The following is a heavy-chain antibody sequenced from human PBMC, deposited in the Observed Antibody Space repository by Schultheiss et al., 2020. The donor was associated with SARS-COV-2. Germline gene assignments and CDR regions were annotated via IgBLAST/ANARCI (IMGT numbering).Heavy chain of an antibody. CDR2: ISYDGSNK. CDR1: GFTFSSYA. V-gene: IGHV3-30*04. J-gene: IGHJ6*03. CDR3: AREDYYYYYNMDV. Sequence: GGSLRLSCAASGFTFSSYAMHWVRQAPGKGLEWVAVISYDGSNKYYADSVKGRFTISRDNAKNSLYLQMHSLRAEDTAVYYCAREDYYYYYNMDVWGKGTTVTVSS.